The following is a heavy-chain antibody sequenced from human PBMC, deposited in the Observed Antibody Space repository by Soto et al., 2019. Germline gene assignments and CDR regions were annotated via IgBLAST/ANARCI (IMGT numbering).Heavy chain of an antibody. V-gene: IGHV3-30*18. CDR1: GFTFSSYG. CDR2: ISYDGSNK. CDR3: AKDLGYCSGGSCWIFDY. Sequence: GGSLRLSCAASGFTFSSYGMHWVRQAPGKGLEWVAVISYDGSNKYYADSVKGRFTISRDNSKNTLYLQMNSLRAEDTAVYYCAKDLGYCSGGSCWIFDYWGQGTLVTVSS. J-gene: IGHJ4*02. D-gene: IGHD2-15*01.